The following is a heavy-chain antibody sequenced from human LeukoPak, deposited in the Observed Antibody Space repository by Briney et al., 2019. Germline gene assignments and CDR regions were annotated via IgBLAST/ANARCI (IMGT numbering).Heavy chain of an antibody. CDR3: ARESIAAAGDYYYYGMDV. V-gene: IGHV1-2*04. CDR1: GYIFTDYY. D-gene: IGHD6-13*01. CDR2: INPNSGGT. J-gene: IGHJ6*02. Sequence: ASVKVSCKASGYIFTDYYMHWVRQAPGQELGWMGRINPNSGGTNYAQKFQGWVTMTRDTSISTAYMELSRLRSDDTAVYYCARESIAAAGDYYYYGMDVWGQGTTVTVSS.